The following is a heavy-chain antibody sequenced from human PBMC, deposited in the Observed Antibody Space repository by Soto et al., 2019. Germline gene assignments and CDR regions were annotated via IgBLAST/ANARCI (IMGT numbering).Heavy chain of an antibody. CDR1: GYTFTSYD. V-gene: IGHV1-8*01. J-gene: IGHJ6*02. CDR3: ARYGSGSYYQTYYCYGMDV. CDR2: MNPNSGNT. Sequence: QVQLVQSGAEVKKPGASVKVSCKASGYTFTSYDINWVRQATGQGLEWMGWMNPNSGNTGYAQKFQGRVTMTRNTSISTAYMELSSLRSEDTAVYYCARYGSGSYYQTYYCYGMDVWGQGTTVTVSS. D-gene: IGHD3-10*01.